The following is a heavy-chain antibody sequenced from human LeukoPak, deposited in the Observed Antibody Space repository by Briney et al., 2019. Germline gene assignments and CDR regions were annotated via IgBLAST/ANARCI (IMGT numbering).Heavy chain of an antibody. CDR2: IYTSGST. CDR3: ARAQATVRNYYYYYGMDV. D-gene: IGHD4-11*01. J-gene: IGHJ6*02. CDR1: GGSISSYY. Sequence: SETLSLTCTVSGGSISSYYWSWIRQPAGKGLEWIGRIYTSGSTNYNPSLKSRVTMSVDTSKNQFSLKLCSVTAADTAVYYCARAQATVRNYYYYYGMDVWGQGTTVTVSS. V-gene: IGHV4-4*07.